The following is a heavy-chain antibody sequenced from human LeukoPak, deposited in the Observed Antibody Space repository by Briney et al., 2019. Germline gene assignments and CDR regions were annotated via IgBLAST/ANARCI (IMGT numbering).Heavy chain of an antibody. V-gene: IGHV3-48*04. CDR2: ISSSSSTI. CDR3: ARGKASPVRGVDHLDY. Sequence: PGGSLRLSCAASGFTFSSYSMNWVRQAPGKGLEWVSYISSSSSTIYYADSVKGRFTISRDNAKNSLYLQMNRLRAEDTAVYYCARGKASPVRGVDHLDYWGQGTLVTVSS. J-gene: IGHJ4*02. CDR1: GFTFSSYS. D-gene: IGHD3-10*01.